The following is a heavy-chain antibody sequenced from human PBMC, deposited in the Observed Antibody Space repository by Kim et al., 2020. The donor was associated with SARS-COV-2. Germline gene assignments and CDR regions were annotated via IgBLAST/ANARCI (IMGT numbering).Heavy chain of an antibody. J-gene: IGHJ6*02. CDR3: ARAIAGAVEGYYGMDV. V-gene: IGHV3-13*04. Sequence: GGSLRLSCAASGFTFSSYDMHWVRQATGKGLEWVSAIGTAGDTYYPGSVKGRFTISRENAKNSLYLQMNSLRAGDTAVYYCARAIAGAVEGYYGMDVWGQGTTVTVSS. D-gene: IGHD6-13*01. CDR1: GFTFSSYD. CDR2: IGTAGDT.